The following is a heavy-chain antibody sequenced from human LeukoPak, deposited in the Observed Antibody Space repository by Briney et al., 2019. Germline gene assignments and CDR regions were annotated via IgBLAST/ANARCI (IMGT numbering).Heavy chain of an antibody. CDR2: IYSSGST. CDR1: GASVSGSNYY. V-gene: IGHV4-39*01. J-gene: IGHJ4*02. D-gene: IGHD1-26*01. Sequence: SETLSLTCAVSGASVSGSNYYWGWIRQPPGKGLEWIGNIYSSGSTYYNASLQSRVTISIDTSKNQFSLGLNSVTAADTAMYFCAKSGGYGLIDYWGQGTRVIVSS. CDR3: AKSGGYGLIDY.